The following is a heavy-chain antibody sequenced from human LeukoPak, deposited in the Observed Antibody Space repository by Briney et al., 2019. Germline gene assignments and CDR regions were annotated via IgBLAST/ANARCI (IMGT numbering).Heavy chain of an antibody. CDR2: ISYDGSNK. V-gene: IGHV3-30*01. J-gene: IGHJ4*02. CDR1: GFTFSSYA. Sequence: GGSLRLSCAASGFTFSSYAMHWVRQAPGKELEWVAVISYDGSNKYYADSVKGRFTISRDNSKNTLYLQMNSLRAEDTAVYYCARDGRFFDYWGQGTLVTVSS. D-gene: IGHD3-3*01. CDR3: ARDGRFFDY.